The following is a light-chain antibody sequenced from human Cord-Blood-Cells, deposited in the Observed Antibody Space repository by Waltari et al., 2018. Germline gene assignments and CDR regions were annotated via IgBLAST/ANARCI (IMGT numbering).Light chain of an antibody. CDR1: SSNIRRNY. CDR3: AAWDDSLSGPWV. J-gene: IGLJ3*02. Sequence: QSVRTQPPSASGLPGQGVTSSCSGSSSNIRRNYVYGYQQLPGAAPKLLIYRNNQRPSGVPDRFSGSKSRTSASLAISGLRSEDEADYYCAAWDDSLSGPWVFGGGTKLTVL. V-gene: IGLV1-47*01. CDR2: RNN.